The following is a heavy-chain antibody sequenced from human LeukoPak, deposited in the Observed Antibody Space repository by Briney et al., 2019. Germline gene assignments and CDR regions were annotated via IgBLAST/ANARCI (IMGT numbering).Heavy chain of an antibody. J-gene: IGHJ6*02. V-gene: IGHV4-39*01. CDR3: ARRNYYYYGMDV. Sequence: PSETLSLTCTVSGGSISSSSYYWGWIRQPPGKGLEWIGSIYYSGSTYYNPSLESRVTISVDTSKNQFSLKLSSVTAADTAVYYCARRNYYYYGMDVWGQGTTVTVSS. CDR1: GGSISSSSYY. CDR2: IYYSGST.